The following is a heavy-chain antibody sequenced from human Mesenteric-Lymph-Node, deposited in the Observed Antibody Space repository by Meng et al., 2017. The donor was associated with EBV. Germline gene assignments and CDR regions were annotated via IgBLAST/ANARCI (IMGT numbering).Heavy chain of an antibody. J-gene: IGHJ4*02. CDR2: IYYTGTT. CDR3: ARDELSTGL. CDR1: GVSISSYF. D-gene: IGHD5/OR15-5a*01. V-gene: IGHV4-59*01. Sequence: QVQLQGSGPGLVKPSETLSLTFTGPGVSISSYFWSWIRQPPGKGLEWIGYIYYTGTTNYNPSLKSRVTMSADTSKNQFSLKLASVTAADTAVYYCARDELSTGLWGQGTLVTVSS.